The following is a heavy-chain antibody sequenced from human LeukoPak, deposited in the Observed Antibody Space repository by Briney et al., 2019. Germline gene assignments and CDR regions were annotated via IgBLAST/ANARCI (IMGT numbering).Heavy chain of an antibody. Sequence: SETLSLTCTVSGGSISSYYRSWIRQPPGKGLEWIGYIYYSGSTNYNPSLKSRVTISVDTSKNQFSLKLSSVTAADTAVYYCAREVGAFTHFDYWGQGTLVTVSS. CDR1: GGSISSYY. J-gene: IGHJ4*02. CDR3: AREVGAFTHFDY. CDR2: IYYSGST. D-gene: IGHD1-26*01. V-gene: IGHV4-59*01.